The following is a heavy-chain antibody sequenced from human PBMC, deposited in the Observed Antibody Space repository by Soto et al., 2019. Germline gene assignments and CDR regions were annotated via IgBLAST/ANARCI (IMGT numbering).Heavy chain of an antibody. Sequence: PSETLSLTCTVSGYSISNGYYWGWIRQSPEKGLEWIGTIYHSGTTYYNPSLKSRVIMSIDTSKNQFSLNLNSVTAADTAVYYCASDYCSSTSCYTGSQYYYYGMDVWGQGTTVTVSS. CDR1: GYSISNGYY. D-gene: IGHD2-2*02. CDR2: IYHSGTT. V-gene: IGHV4-38-2*02. CDR3: ASDYCSSTSCYTGSQYYYYGMDV. J-gene: IGHJ6*02.